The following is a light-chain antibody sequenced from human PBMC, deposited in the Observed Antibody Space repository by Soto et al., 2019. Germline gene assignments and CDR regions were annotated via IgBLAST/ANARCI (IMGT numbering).Light chain of an antibody. CDR3: LQALQSPIT. V-gene: IGKV2-28*01. J-gene: IGKJ5*01. Sequence: DIVMTQSPLSLPVTPGEPASISCRSSQSLLHSNGYNYLDWYLQKPGQSPQLLIYLGSNRASGGADRFSSSGSVTDFTLKISRVEAEDVGVYYCLQALQSPITFGHGTRLESK. CDR1: QSLLHSNGYNY. CDR2: LGS.